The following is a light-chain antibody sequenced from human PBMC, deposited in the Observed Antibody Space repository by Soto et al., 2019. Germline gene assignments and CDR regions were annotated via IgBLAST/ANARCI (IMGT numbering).Light chain of an antibody. V-gene: IGKV1-5*03. CDR1: QSISDW. J-gene: IGKJ2*01. Sequence: DIQMTQSPSTLSASVGDTVTITCRASQSISDWLAWYQQKPGKAPKLLISKASSLESGVPSRFSGSGSGTEFTLTINGLQPDDLATYHCLRYSDYPTFGQGTKLEIK. CDR2: KAS. CDR3: LRYSDYPT.